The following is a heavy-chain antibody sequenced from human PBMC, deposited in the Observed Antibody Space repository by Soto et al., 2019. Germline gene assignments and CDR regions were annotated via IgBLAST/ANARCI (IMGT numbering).Heavy chain of an antibody. CDR3: ARESYYYDSSGYYPSFDY. V-gene: IGHV1-18*01. Sequence: QVQLVQSGAEVKKPGASVKVSCKASGYTFTSYGISWVRQAPGQGLEWVGWISAYNGNTNYAQKLQGRVTMTTDTSTSTAYMELRSLRSDDTAVYYCARESYYYDSSGYYPSFDYWGQGTLVTVSS. CDR1: GYTFTSYG. D-gene: IGHD3-22*01. CDR2: ISAYNGNT. J-gene: IGHJ4*02.